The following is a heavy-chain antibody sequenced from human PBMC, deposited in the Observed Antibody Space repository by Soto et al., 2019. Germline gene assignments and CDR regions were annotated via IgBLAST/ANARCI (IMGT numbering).Heavy chain of an antibody. D-gene: IGHD2-15*01. V-gene: IGHV3-21*01. CDR2: ISSSSSYI. Sequence: PGGSLRLSCAASGFTFSSYSMNWVRQAPGKGLEWVPSISSSSSYIYYADSVKGRFTISRDNAKNSLYLQMNSLRAEDTAVYYCASLLGVAATSNWFDPWGQGTLVTVSS. J-gene: IGHJ5*02. CDR3: ASLLGVAATSNWFDP. CDR1: GFTFSSYS.